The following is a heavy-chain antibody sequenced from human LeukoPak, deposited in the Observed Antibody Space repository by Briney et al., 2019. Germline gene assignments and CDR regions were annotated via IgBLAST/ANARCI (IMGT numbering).Heavy chain of an antibody. Sequence: GGSLRLSSAASGCTFSSYWMSWVRQAPGKGREGVANIKQDGSEKYYVDAVKGRFTISRDNAKNSLYLQMNSLRAEDTAVYYCARSDYWGQGTLVTVSS. CDR3: ARSDY. V-gene: IGHV3-7*03. CDR1: GCTFSSYW. CDR2: IKQDGSEK. J-gene: IGHJ4*02.